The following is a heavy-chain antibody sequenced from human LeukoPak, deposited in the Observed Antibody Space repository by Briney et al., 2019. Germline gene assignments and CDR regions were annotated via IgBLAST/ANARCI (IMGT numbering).Heavy chain of an antibody. CDR3: ARDSSGYYEYYWYFDL. Sequence: SVKVSCKASGGTLSSYAISWVRPAPGRGLEWMGRIIPIFGTANYAQKFQGRVTITTDESTSTAYMELSSLRSEDTAVYYCARDSSGYYEYYWYFDLWGRGTLVTVSS. CDR1: GGTLSSYA. CDR2: IIPIFGTA. D-gene: IGHD3-22*01. V-gene: IGHV1-69*05. J-gene: IGHJ2*01.